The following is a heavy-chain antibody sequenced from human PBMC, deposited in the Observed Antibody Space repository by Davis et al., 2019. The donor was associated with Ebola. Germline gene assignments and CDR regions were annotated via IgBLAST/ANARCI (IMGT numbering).Heavy chain of an antibody. Sequence: ASVKVSCKASGYTFTSYGISWVRQAPGQGLEWMGWISAYNGNTNYAQKLRGRVTMTTDTSTSTAYMELRSLRSDDTAVYYCARDSFLWWPYSYYGMDVWGQGTTVTVSS. CDR3: ARDSFLWWPYSYYGMDV. J-gene: IGHJ6*02. CDR2: ISAYNGNT. D-gene: IGHD2/OR15-2a*01. V-gene: IGHV1-18*01. CDR1: GYTFTSYG.